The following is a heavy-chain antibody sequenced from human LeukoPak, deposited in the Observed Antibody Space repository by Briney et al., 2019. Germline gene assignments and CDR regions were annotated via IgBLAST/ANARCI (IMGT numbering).Heavy chain of an antibody. CDR1: GYSISSGYY. CDR3: ARLRVSRGDNYFDY. Sequence: KPSETLSLTCAVSGYSISSGYYWGWIRQPPGKGLEWIGSIYHSGSTYYNPSLKSRVTISVDTSKNQFSLKLSSVTAADTAVYYCARLRVSRGDNYFDYWGQGTLVTVSS. V-gene: IGHV4-38-2*01. J-gene: IGHJ4*02. CDR2: IYHSGST. D-gene: IGHD3-16*01.